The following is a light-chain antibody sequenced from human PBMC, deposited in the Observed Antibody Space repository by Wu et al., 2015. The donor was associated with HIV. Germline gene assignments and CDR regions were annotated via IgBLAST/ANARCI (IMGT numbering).Light chain of an antibody. CDR3: QHYGTSSYT. V-gene: IGKV3-20*01. CDR1: QSVSSY. J-gene: IGKJ2*01. CDR2: GTS. Sequence: EIVLTQFPVTLSLSPGERATLSCRASQSVSSYLAWYQQRPGQAPRLLIYGTSSRTTGVPDRFSGSGSGTDFTLTISRLEPEDFAVYYCQHYGTSSYTFGQGTKLEIK.